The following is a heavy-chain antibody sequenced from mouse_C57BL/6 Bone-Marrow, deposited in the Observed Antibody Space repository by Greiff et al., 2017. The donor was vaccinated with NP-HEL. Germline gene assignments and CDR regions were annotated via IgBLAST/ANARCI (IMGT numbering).Heavy chain of an antibody. Sequence: QVQLQQSGPELVKPGASVKLSCKASGYTFTSYDINWVKQRPGQGLEWIGWIYPRDGSTKYNEKFKGKATLTVDTSSSTAYMELHSLTSEDSAVYFCARFRNWDRGAWFAYWGQGTLDTVSA. J-gene: IGHJ3*01. D-gene: IGHD4-1*01. CDR2: IYPRDGST. CDR1: GYTFTSYD. V-gene: IGHV1-85*01. CDR3: ARFRNWDRGAWFAY.